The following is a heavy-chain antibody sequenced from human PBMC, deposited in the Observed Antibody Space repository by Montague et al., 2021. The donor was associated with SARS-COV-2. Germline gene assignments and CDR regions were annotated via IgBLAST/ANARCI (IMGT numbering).Heavy chain of an antibody. D-gene: IGHD3-16*01. CDR3: ARAPFMITFGGVITRLRGYYFDY. CDR1: GGSISSSSYY. CDR2: IYYSGST. J-gene: IGHJ4*02. V-gene: IGHV4-39*07. Sequence: SETRSLTCTVSGGSISSSSYYWGWIRQPPGKGLEWIGSIYYSGSTYYSPSLKSRVTISVDTSKNQFSLKLSSVTAADTAVYYCARAPFMITFGGVITRLRGYYFDYWGQGTLVTVSS.